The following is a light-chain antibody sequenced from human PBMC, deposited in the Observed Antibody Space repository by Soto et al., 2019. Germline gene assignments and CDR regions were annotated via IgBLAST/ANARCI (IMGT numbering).Light chain of an antibody. J-gene: IGLJ2*01. CDR1: SSDVGAYNF. Sequence: QSALTQPASVSGSPGQSITISCTGTSSDVGAYNFVSWYQQHPGKAPKLMIYEVSKRPSGVSNRFSGSKSGNTASLTISGLQAEDEADYYCSSYTSSSTVVFGGGTQLTVL. CDR3: SSYTSSSTVV. CDR2: EVS. V-gene: IGLV2-14*01.